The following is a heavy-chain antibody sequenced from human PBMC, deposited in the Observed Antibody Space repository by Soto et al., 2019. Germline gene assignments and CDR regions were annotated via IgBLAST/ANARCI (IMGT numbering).Heavy chain of an antibody. CDR1: ACTSSDDD. Sequence: GDLRVSCAASACTSSDDDMSVIRQAPGKGLEWVSYISSSGSTIYYADSVKGRFTISRDNAKNSLYLQMNSLRAEDTAVYYCARDLFLGSYHPPPRRIDP. J-gene: IGHJ5*02. V-gene: IGHV3-11*01. CDR3: ARDLFLGSYHPPPRRIDP. CDR2: ISSSGSTI. D-gene: IGHD1-26*01.